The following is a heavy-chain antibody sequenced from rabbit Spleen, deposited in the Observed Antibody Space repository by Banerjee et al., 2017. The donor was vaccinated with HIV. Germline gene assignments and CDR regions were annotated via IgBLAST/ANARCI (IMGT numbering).Heavy chain of an antibody. D-gene: IGHD8-1*01. V-gene: IGHV1S45*01. J-gene: IGHJ6*01. CDR2: IAGSSSGFT. Sequence: LEESGGGLVQPEGSLELTCKASGFALSSSDNICWVRQAPGKGLEWISCIAGSSSGFTYSATWAKGRFTISKTSSTTVTLQMTSLTAADTATYFCARDTGSSFSSYGMDLWGPVTLVTVS. CDR1: GFALSSSDN. CDR3: ARDTGSSFSSYGMDL.